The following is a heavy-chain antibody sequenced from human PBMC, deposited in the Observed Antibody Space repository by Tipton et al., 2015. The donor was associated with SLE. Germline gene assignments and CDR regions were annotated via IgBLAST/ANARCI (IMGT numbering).Heavy chain of an antibody. CDR3: ARVIVGATGWFDP. CDR1: GGSISSSSYY. CDR2: IYYSGST. V-gene: IGHV4-61*05. Sequence: TLSLTCTVSGGSISSSSYYWGWIRQPPGKGLEWIGYIYYSGSTNYNPSLKSRVTISIDTSKNQFSLKLSSVTAADTAVYYCARVIVGATGWFDPWGQGTLVTVSS. D-gene: IGHD1-26*01. J-gene: IGHJ5*02.